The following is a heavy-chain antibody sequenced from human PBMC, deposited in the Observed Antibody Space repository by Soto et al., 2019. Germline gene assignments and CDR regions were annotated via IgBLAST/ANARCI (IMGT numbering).Heavy chain of an antibody. D-gene: IGHD3-3*01. CDR2: ISYDGSNK. Sequence: LRLSCAASGFTFSSYGMHWVRQAPGKGLGWVAVISYDGSNKYYADSVKGRFTISRDNSKNTLYLQMNSLRAEDTAVYYCAKDFILTDITIFGVVSNWFDPWGQGTLVTVSS. J-gene: IGHJ5*02. CDR3: AKDFILTDITIFGVVSNWFDP. V-gene: IGHV3-30*18. CDR1: GFTFSSYG.